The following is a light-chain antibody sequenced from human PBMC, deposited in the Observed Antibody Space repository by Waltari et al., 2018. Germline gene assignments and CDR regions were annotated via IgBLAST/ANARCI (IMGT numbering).Light chain of an antibody. V-gene: IGLV2-14*01. CDR3: SSYTSSSTYVV. CDR2: GVS. CDR1: SSDVGGHNY. J-gene: IGLJ2*01. Sequence: QSALTQPASVSGSPGQSITISCTGTSSDVGGHNYVFWYQQHPGKAPKLMIFGVSNRPSGVSNRYSASKSGNTASLTISGLQAEDEADYYCSSYTSSSTYVVFGGGTKLTVL.